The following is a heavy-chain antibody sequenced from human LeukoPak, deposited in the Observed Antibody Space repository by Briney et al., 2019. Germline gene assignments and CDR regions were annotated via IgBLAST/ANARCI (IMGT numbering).Heavy chain of an antibody. V-gene: IGHV4-39*07. Sequence: PSETLSLTCTVSGGSISSSSYYWGWIRQPPGKGLEWIGSIYYSGSTYYNPSLKSRVTISVDTCKNQFSLKLSSVTAADTAVYYCARDRGKTTIFGVVINLPQMFDYWGQGTLVTVSS. CDR2: IYYSGST. CDR3: ARDRGKTTIFGVVINLPQMFDY. CDR1: GGSISSSSYY. J-gene: IGHJ4*02. D-gene: IGHD3-3*01.